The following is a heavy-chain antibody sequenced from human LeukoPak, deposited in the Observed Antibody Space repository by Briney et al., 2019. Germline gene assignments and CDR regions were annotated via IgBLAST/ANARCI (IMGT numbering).Heavy chain of an antibody. Sequence: SETLSLTCTVSGGSMSNYYWTWIRQPPGKELEYIGHIYYSGSTNYKAPLKSRVAISVDSSKTLFSLRLASVTAADTAVYYCARAVYSSTWYGDAYYFDYWGQGVLVSVSS. D-gene: IGHD6-13*01. V-gene: IGHV4-59*01. CDR3: ARAVYSSTWYGDAYYFDY. J-gene: IGHJ4*02. CDR2: IYYSGST. CDR1: GGSMSNYY.